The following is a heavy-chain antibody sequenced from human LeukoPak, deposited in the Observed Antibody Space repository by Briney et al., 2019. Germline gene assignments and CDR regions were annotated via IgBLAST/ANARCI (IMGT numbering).Heavy chain of an antibody. CDR1: GYTFTSYD. CDR3: ARMVYDSSGYYQDY. V-gene: IGHV1-8*03. Sequence: ASVKVSCKASGYTFTSYDINWVRQATGQGLEWMRWMNPNSGNTGYAQKFQGRVTITRNTSISTAYMELSSLRSEDTAVYYCARMVYDSSGYYQDYWGQGTLVTVSS. D-gene: IGHD3-22*01. J-gene: IGHJ4*02. CDR2: MNPNSGNT.